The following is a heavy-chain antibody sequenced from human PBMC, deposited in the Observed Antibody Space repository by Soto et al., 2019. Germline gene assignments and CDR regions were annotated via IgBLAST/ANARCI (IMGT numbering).Heavy chain of an antibody. V-gene: IGHV5-51*01. D-gene: IGHD6-13*01. CDR3: ARRPQSSCWYGGGDY. CDR2: IYPGDSDT. CDR1: GYSFTSYW. Sequence: GESLKISCKGSGYSFTSYWIGWVRQMPGKGLEWMGIIYPGDSDTRYSPSFQGQVTISADKSISTAYLQWSSLKASDTAMYYCARRPQSSCWYGGGDYWGQGTLVTVSS. J-gene: IGHJ4*02.